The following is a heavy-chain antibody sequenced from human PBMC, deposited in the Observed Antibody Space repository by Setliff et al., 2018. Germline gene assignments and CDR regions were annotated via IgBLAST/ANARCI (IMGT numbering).Heavy chain of an antibody. CDR3: ARLGLDYYDSSGYPTAAFDI. CDR2: IIPIFGTA. D-gene: IGHD3-22*01. V-gene: IGHV1-69*05. J-gene: IGHJ3*02. Sequence: SVKVSCKACGGTFSSYAISWVRQAPGQGLEWMGGIIPIFGTANYAQKFQGRVTITTDESTSTAYMELSSLRSEDTAVYYCARLGLDYYDSSGYPTAAFDIWGQGTMVTVSS. CDR1: GGTFSSYA.